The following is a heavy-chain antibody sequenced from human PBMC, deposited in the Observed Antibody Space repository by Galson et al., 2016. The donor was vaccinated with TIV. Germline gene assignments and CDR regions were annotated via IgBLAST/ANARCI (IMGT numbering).Heavy chain of an antibody. Sequence: SLRLSCAVSGFRFGDNAISWFRQTPEKGLEWVGFIRSKPYGGTAEYAASVRGRSTISRDDSRSTAYLQMDSLKSEDTAVYYCARGRGEIWGPGTLVTVSS. CDR3: ARGRGEI. J-gene: IGHJ4*02. CDR1: GFRFGDNA. CDR2: IRSKPYGGTA. V-gene: IGHV3-49*03. D-gene: IGHD3-10*01.